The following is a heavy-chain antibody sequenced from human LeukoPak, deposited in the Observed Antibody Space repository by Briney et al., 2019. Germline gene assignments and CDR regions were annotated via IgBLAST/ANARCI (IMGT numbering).Heavy chain of an antibody. D-gene: IGHD4/OR15-4a*01. CDR3: ASFLTTEGYYYYGMDV. J-gene: IGHJ6*02. Sequence: PSQTLSLTCTVSGGSISSGDYYWSWLRQPPGKGLEWIAYIYYSGSTYYNPSLKSRVTISVDTSKNQFSLTLSSVTAADTAVYYCASFLTTEGYYYYGMDVWGQGTTVTVSS. CDR1: GGSISSGDYY. CDR2: IYYSGST. V-gene: IGHV4-30-4*01.